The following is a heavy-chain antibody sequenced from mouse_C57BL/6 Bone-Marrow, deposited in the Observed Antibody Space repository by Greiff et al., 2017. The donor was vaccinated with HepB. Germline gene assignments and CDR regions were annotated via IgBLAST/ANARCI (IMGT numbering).Heavy chain of an antibody. CDR1: GYTFTEYT. V-gene: IGHV1-62-2*01. J-gene: IGHJ3*01. CDR3: ARHEDRWLLPTAWFAY. D-gene: IGHD2-3*01. CDR2: FYPGSGSI. Sequence: VKLVESGAELVKPGASVKLSCKASGYTFTEYTIHWVKQRSGQGLEWIGWFYPGSGSIKYNEKFKDKATLTADKSSSTVYMELSRLTSEDSAVYFCARHEDRWLLPTAWFAYWGQGTLVTVSA.